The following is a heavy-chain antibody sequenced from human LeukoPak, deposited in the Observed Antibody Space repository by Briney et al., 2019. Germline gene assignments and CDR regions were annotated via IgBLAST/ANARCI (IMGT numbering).Heavy chain of an antibody. CDR3: ARVYGRWLRLNAFDI. J-gene: IGHJ3*02. CDR2: IKQDGSEK. V-gene: IGHV3-7*01. Sequence: GGSLRLSCVASGFTFTSYWMSWVRQAPGKGLEWVANIKQDGSEKYYLDSLEGRFTISRDNAKNSVYLQINRLRAEDTAVYYCARVYGRWLRLNAFDIWGQGTMVTVSS. D-gene: IGHD5-24*01. CDR1: GFTFTSYW.